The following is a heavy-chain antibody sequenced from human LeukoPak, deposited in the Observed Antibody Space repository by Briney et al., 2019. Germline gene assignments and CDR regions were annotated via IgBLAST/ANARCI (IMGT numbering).Heavy chain of an antibody. D-gene: IGHD2-2*01. CDR3: AILGYCSSTSCLQFDP. CDR2: INPNSGGT. CDR1: GYTFTGYY. Sequence: ASVKVSCKASGYTFTGYYMHWVRQAPGQGLEWMGWINPNSGGTNYAQEFQGRVTMTRDTSISTAYMELSRLRSDDTAVYYCAILGYCSSTSCLQFDPWGQGTLVTVSS. V-gene: IGHV1-2*02. J-gene: IGHJ5*02.